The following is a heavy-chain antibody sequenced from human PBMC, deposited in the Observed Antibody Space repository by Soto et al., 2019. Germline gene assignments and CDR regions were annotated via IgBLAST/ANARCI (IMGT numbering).Heavy chain of an antibody. CDR1: GGTFSSYT. J-gene: IGHJ4*02. CDR2: IIPILGIA. Sequence: GASVKVSCKASGGTFSSYTISWVRQAPGQGLEWMERIIPILGIANYAQKFQGRVTITTDKSISTAYMELSSLRSEDTAVYYCARGLPYYDFWSGYYGPFDYWGQGTLVTVSS. D-gene: IGHD3-3*01. V-gene: IGHV1-69*02. CDR3: ARGLPYYDFWSGYYGPFDY.